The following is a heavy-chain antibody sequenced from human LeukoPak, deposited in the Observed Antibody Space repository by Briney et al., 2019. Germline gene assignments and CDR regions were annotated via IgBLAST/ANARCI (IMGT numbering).Heavy chain of an antibody. D-gene: IGHD3-22*01. CDR2: ISSSSSYI. V-gene: IGHV3-21*01. CDR3: ASDYDSSGYPPDY. Sequence: PGGSLRLSCAASGFTFSSYSMNWVRQAPGKGLEWVSSISSSSSYIYYADSVKGRFTISRDNAKNSLYLQMNSLRAEDTAVYYCASDYDSSGYPPDYWGQGTLVTVSS. J-gene: IGHJ4*02. CDR1: GFTFSSYS.